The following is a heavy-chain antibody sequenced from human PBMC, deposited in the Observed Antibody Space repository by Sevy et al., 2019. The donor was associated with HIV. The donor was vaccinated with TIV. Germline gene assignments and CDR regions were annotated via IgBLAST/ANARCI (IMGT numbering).Heavy chain of an antibody. CDR2: ISYDGSNK. CDR1: GFTFSSYA. CDR3: ARAFMVRGVTLAFDI. J-gene: IGHJ3*02. V-gene: IGHV3-30-3*01. Sequence: GGSLRLSCAASGFTFSSYAMHWVRQAPGKGLEWVAVISYDGSNKYNADSVKGRFTISRDNSKNTLYLQMNSLRAEDTAVYYCARAFMVRGVTLAFDIWGQGTMVTVSS. D-gene: IGHD3-10*01.